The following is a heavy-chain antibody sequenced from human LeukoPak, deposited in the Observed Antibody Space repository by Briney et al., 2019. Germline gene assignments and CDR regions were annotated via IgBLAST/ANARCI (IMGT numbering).Heavy chain of an antibody. D-gene: IGHD5-18*01. Sequence: PGGSLRLSCAASGFTFSSYAMSWVRQAPGKGLEWVSGISGSGGSTYYADSVKGRFTISRDNSKNTLYLQMNSLRAEDTAVYYCAKRVYSYGYFDYWGQGTLVTVSS. J-gene: IGHJ4*02. CDR3: AKRVYSYGYFDY. V-gene: IGHV3-23*01. CDR1: GFTFSSYA. CDR2: ISGSGGST.